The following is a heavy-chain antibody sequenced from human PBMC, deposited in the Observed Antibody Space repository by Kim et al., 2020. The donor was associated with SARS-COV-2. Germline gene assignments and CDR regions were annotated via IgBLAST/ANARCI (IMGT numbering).Heavy chain of an antibody. J-gene: IGHJ6*02. V-gene: IGHV4-59*13. CDR2: IYYSGST. CDR1: GGSISSYY. Sequence: SETLSLTCTVSGGSISSYYWGWIRQPPGKGLEWIGYIYYSGSTNYNPSLKSRVTISVDTSKNQFSLKLSSVTAADTAVYYCARAGDVDTAMVGWGDYYYGMDVWGQGTTVTVSS. D-gene: IGHD5-18*01. CDR3: ARAGDVDTAMVGWGDYYYGMDV.